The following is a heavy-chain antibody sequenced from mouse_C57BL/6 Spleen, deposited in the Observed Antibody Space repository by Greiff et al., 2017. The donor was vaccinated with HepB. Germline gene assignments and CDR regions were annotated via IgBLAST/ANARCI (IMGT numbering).Heavy chain of an antibody. CDR3: ARDPAQALFAY. CDR2: ISDGGSYT. V-gene: IGHV5-4*01. CDR1: GFTFSSYA. Sequence: EVQLVESGGGLVKPGGSLKLSCAASGFTFSSYAMSWVRQTPEKRLEWVATISDGGSYTYYPDNVKGRFTISRDNAKNNLYLQMSHLKSEDTAMYYCARDPAQALFAYWGQGTLVTVSA. J-gene: IGHJ3*01. D-gene: IGHD3-2*02.